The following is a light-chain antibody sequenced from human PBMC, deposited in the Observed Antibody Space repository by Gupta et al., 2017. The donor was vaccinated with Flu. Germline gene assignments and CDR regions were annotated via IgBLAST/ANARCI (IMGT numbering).Light chain of an antibody. Sequence: QSVLTQPASVSGSPAQSITISCTGTRSDIGTYKYVSWYHHHPGKAPNLIIFEVRNRPSGISSRFSGSKSGYTASLTISGLQAEDEGVYYCSSYSTSNTHVFGRGTKVTVL. J-gene: IGLJ3*02. V-gene: IGLV2-14*01. CDR2: EVR. CDR1: RSDIGTYKY. CDR3: SSYSTSNTHV.